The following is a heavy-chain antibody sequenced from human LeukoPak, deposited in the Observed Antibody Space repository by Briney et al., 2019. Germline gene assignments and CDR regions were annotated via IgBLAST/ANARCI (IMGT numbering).Heavy chain of an antibody. Sequence: GESLKISYKGSGYRFTSYWIGWVRPMPGKGLEWMGIIYPGDSDTRYSPSFQGQVTISPDKSISTAYLQWSSLKASDTAMYYCARRFCGGDCYTIFDYWGQGTLVTVTS. J-gene: IGHJ4*02. V-gene: IGHV5-51*01. D-gene: IGHD2-21*01. CDR2: IYPGDSDT. CDR3: ARRFCGGDCYTIFDY. CDR1: GYRFTSYW.